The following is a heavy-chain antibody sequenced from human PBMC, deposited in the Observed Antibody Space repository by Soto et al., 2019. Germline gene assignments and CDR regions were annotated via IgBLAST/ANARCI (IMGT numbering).Heavy chain of an antibody. J-gene: IGHJ4*02. CDR2: IDSYGSAT. CDR1: GFTFSRYW. V-gene: IGHV3-74*01. CDR3: ARGWVEGLSRQPPTDY. Sequence: GGSLRLSCAASGFTFSRYWMHWVRQAPGKGLVWVSRIDSYGSATSQVDSVEGRFTISRDNAKNTLYLQMNSLRAEDAAVYYCARGWVEGLSRQPPTDYWGQGTLVTVSS. D-gene: IGHD3-3*01.